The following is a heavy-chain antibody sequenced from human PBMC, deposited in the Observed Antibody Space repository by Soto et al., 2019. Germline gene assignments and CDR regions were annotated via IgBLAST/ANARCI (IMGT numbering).Heavy chain of an antibody. V-gene: IGHV1-8*01. Sequence: ASVKVSCKASRYSYTNNDVSWVRQANGQEGEGMGWMNHGRGETGYAKKIQGRVNMKREKSIGTAYMELSSLRSDHTLIFYCARMATFGSLIFFDPWGQGTRVTVS. D-gene: IGHD3-10*01. CDR2: MNHGRGET. J-gene: IGHJ5*02. CDR3: ARMATFGSLIFFDP. CDR1: RYSYTNND.